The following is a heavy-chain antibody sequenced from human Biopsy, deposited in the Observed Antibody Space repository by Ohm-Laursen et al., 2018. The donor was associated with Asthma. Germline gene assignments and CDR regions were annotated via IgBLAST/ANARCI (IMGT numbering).Heavy chain of an antibody. V-gene: IGHV3-33*07. CDR1: GFVFSQCG. Sequence: SLRLSCAASGFVFSQCGMYWVRQGQGKGLEWVALVSSDGHNKYYEDSVKGRFTISRDNSRNRLYLQINRLTVEDSAVYFCARQSGQDYSDNSGFDIWGQGTKVAVSS. CDR3: ARQSGQDYSDNSGFDI. J-gene: IGHJ3*02. D-gene: IGHD3-22*01. CDR2: VSSDGHNK.